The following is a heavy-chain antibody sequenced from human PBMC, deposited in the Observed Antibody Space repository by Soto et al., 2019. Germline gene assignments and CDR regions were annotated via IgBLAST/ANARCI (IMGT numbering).Heavy chain of an antibody. CDR2: INTYNGMT. CDR1: GYTFINYH. V-gene: IGHV1-18*01. D-gene: IGHD5-12*01. Sequence: QVQLVQSGGEVKKPGASVTVSCKASGYTFINYHITWVRQAPGQGLEWMAWINTYNGMTDYAQRFQGRVTMTRETXXXXAXXXXXNXGSXDTAVYFCAKSPRGEMATDWGQGTLVTVSS. CDR3: AKSPRGEMATD. J-gene: IGHJ4*02.